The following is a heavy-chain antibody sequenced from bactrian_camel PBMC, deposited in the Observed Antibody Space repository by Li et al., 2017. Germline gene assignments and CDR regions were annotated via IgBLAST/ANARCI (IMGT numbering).Heavy chain of an antibody. Sequence: HVQLVESGGGSVQAGGSLRLSCAASGATASSYCLGWVRQAPGKEREGVAAFDSDGSTSYVDSVKGRFTISRDSAKNSVYLQLNSLKTEDTAMYYCAKASTLLDMRAAAPRGQGTQVTVS. J-gene: IGHJ4*01. CDR2: FDSDGST. D-gene: IGHD1*01. CDR1: GATASSYC. V-gene: IGHV3S26*01. CDR3: AKASTLLDMRAAAP.